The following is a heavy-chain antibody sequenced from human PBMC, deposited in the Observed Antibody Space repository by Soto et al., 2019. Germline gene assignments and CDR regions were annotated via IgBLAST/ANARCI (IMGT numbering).Heavy chain of an antibody. V-gene: IGHV2-5*02. Sequence: QITLKESGPTLVKPTQTLPLTCTFSGFSLSTSGVGVGWIRQPPGKALEWLALIYWDDDKRYSPSLKSRLTITKDTSKNQVVLTMTIMDPVDTATYYCALHRGFITRDEYYFDYWGQGTLVTVSS. CDR3: ALHRGFITRDEYYFDY. J-gene: IGHJ4*02. CDR1: GFSLSTSGVG. D-gene: IGHD3-22*01. CDR2: IYWDDDK.